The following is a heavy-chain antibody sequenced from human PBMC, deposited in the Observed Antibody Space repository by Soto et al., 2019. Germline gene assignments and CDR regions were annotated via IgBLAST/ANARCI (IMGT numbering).Heavy chain of an antibody. D-gene: IGHD4-17*01. J-gene: IGHJ4*02. CDR1: GYSFTSYW. V-gene: IGHV5-51*01. Sequence: PGESLKISCKGSGYSFTSYWIGWVRQMPGKGLEWMGIIYPGDSDTRYSPSFQGQVTISADKSISTAYLQWSSLKASDTAMYYCARHVAHDYGAPKFDYWGQGTLLTVSS. CDR2: IYPGDSDT. CDR3: ARHVAHDYGAPKFDY.